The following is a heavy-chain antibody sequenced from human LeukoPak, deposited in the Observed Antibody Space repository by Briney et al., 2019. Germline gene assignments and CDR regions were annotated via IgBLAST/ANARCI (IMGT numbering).Heavy chain of an antibody. CDR3: AREVYDGVLDY. D-gene: IGHD3-3*01. Sequence: GGSLRLSCAASGFTFSSYWMSWVRQAPGKGLEWVANIKQDGSGKYYVDSVKGRFTISRDNAKNSLYLQMNSLRAEDTAVYYCAREVYDGVLDYWGRGTLVTVSS. V-gene: IGHV3-7*01. J-gene: IGHJ4*02. CDR1: GFTFSSYW. CDR2: IKQDGSGK.